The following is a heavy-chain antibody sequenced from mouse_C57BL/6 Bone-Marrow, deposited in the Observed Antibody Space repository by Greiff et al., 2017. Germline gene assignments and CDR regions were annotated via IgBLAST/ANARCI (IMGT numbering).Heavy chain of an antibody. CDR3: ARLLGWFAY. D-gene: IGHD2-10*02. V-gene: IGHV5-6*02. J-gene: IGHJ3*01. Sequence: EVKLVESGGDLVKPGGSLKLSCAASGFTFSSYGMSWVRQTPDKRLEWVATISSGGSYTYYPDSVKGRFTISSDNAKNTLYLQMSSLQSEDTAMYYCARLLGWFAYWGQGTLVTVSA. CDR2: ISSGGSYT. CDR1: GFTFSSYG.